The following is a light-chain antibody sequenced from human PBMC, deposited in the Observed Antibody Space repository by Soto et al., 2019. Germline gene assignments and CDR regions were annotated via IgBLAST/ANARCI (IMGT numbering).Light chain of an antibody. Sequence: QAVVTQEPSFSVSPGGTVTLTCGLSSGSVSTSYYPSWYQRTPGQAPRTLIYSTNTRSSGVPDRFSGSILGNKAALTITGAQADDESDYYCVLYMGSGIGVFGGGTKVTVL. CDR1: SGSVSTSYY. CDR3: VLYMGSGIGV. CDR2: STN. V-gene: IGLV8-61*01. J-gene: IGLJ2*01.